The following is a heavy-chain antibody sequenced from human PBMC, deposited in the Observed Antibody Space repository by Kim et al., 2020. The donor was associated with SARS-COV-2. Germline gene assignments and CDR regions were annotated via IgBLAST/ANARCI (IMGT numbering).Heavy chain of an antibody. J-gene: IGHJ4*02. Sequence: SETLSLTCAVYGGSFSGYYWSWIRQPPGKGLEWIGEINHSGSTNYNPSLKSRVTISVDTSKNQFSLKLSSVTAADTAVYYCARDGTSRSADYWGQGTLVTVSS. CDR3: ARDGTSRSADY. V-gene: IGHV4-34*01. CDR1: GGSFSGYY. D-gene: IGHD2-2*01. CDR2: INHSGST.